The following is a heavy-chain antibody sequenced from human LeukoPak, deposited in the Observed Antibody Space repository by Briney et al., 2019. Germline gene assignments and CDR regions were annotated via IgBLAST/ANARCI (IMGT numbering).Heavy chain of an antibody. CDR1: GFTFSTYS. CDR2: INSDGSST. J-gene: IGHJ4*02. Sequence: GGSLRLSCAASGFTFSTYSMNWVRQAPGKGLVWVSRINSDGSSTSYADSVKGRFTISRDNAKNTLYLQMNSLRAEDTAVYYCARGSSSWSRIFDYWGQGTLVTVSS. CDR3: ARGSSSWSRIFDY. D-gene: IGHD6-13*01. V-gene: IGHV3-74*01.